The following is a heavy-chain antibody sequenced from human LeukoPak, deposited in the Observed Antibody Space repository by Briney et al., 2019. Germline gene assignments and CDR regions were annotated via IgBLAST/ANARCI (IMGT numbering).Heavy chain of an antibody. V-gene: IGHV3-9*01. D-gene: IGHD6-19*01. CDR1: GFTFDDYA. J-gene: IGHJ4*02. CDR3: SKDIDSYSSTFDY. Sequence: PGRSLRLSCAASGFTFDDYAMHWVRQAPGKGLEWVSGISWNSGSIGYADSVKGRFTISRDNAKNSLYLQMNSLRAEDTALYFCSKDIDSYSSTFDYWGQGTLVTVSS. CDR2: ISWNSGSI.